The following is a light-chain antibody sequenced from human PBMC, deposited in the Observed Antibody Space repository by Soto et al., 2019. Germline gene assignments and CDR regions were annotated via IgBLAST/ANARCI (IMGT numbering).Light chain of an antibody. CDR3: QQYKSYPLT. J-gene: IGKJ4*01. CDR1: QSISSW. V-gene: IGKV1-5*03. Sequence: DIQMTQSPSTLSASVGDRVTITCRASQSISSWLAWYQQKPGKAPNLLIYKASSLASGVPSRFSGSGSGTAFTLTISRLQPDDFATYYCQQYKSYPLTFGGGTKVEIK. CDR2: KAS.